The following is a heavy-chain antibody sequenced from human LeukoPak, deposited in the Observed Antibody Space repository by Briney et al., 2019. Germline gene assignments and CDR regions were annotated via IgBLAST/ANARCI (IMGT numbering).Heavy chain of an antibody. V-gene: IGHV3-30*02. J-gene: IGHJ4*02. CDR3: AKDTNPSSTYHSHCDY. CDR2: ILNDGSNE. D-gene: IGHD6-13*01. Sequence: GGSLRLSCAASGFTFSRYGMHWVRQAPGKGLEWVTFILNDGSNEYYADSVKGRFTISRDNSKNTLYLQMNSLRVEDTGVYYCAKDTNPSSTYHSHCDYWGQGTLVTVSS. CDR1: GFTFSRYG.